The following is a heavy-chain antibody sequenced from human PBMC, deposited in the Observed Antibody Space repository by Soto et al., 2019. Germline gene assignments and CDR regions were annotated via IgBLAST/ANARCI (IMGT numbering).Heavy chain of an antibody. J-gene: IGHJ6*02. CDR1: GFSLSTSGVG. CDR2: IYWDDDK. CDR3: AYLPCSGRGCYWFSFSGMDV. V-gene: IGHV2-5*02. D-gene: IGHD2-15*01. Sequence: QITLKESGPTLVKPTQTLTLTCTFSGFSLSTSGVGVAWIRQPPGKALEWLALIYWDDDKRYRPSLESRLTTPKDTSKDQVVLTLTNMASVDTATYYCAYLPCSGRGCYWFSFSGMDVCGQGTTVTVSS.